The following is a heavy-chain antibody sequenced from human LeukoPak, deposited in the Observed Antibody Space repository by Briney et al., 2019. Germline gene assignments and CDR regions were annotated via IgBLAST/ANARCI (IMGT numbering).Heavy chain of an antibody. CDR1: GGSISSYY. D-gene: IGHD6-13*01. V-gene: IGHV4-39*01. Sequence: PSETLSLTCTVSGGSISSYYWGWIRQPPGKGLEWIGSIYYSGSTYYNPSLKSRVTISVDTSKNQFSLKLSSVTAADTAVYYRARLAAWYHFDYWGQGTLVTVSS. CDR3: ARLAAWYHFDY. CDR2: IYYSGST. J-gene: IGHJ4*02.